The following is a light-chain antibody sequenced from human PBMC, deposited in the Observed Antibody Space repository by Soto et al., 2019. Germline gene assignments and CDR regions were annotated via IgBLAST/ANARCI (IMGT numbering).Light chain of an antibody. CDR3: QQRNGWPPGT. CDR2: DAS. CDR1: QSVSTF. Sequence: ILLTQSPATLSVSPGERATLSCRGGQSVSTFLAWYQHKPREAPRLLLYDASTRATGIPDSFRGSGSGTDFSRTTISLEAQDYARYYCQQRNGWPPGTFGQGTKVDIK. J-gene: IGKJ1*01. V-gene: IGKV3-11*01.